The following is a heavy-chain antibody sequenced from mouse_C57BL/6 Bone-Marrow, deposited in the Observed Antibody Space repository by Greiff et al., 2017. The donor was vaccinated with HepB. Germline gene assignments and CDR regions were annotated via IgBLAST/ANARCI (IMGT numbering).Heavy chain of an antibody. CDR3: ARDRITTVVATARYFDV. D-gene: IGHD1-1*01. CDR1: GFTFSSYA. J-gene: IGHJ1*03. V-gene: IGHV5-4*01. Sequence: EVKLVESGGGLVKPGGSLKLSCAASGFTFSSYAMSWVRQTPEKRLEWVATISDGGSYTYYPDNVKGRFTISRDNAKNNLYLQMSHLKSEDTAMYYFARDRITTVVATARYFDVWGTGTAVTVSS. CDR2: ISDGGSYT.